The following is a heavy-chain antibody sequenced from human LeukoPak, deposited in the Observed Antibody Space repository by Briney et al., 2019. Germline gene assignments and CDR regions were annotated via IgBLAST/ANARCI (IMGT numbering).Heavy chain of an antibody. D-gene: IGHD5-24*01. CDR3: ARGPALEMATHGAFDI. CDR1: GGSVSSGSYY. J-gene: IGHJ3*02. CDR2: IYYSGST. V-gene: IGHV4-61*01. Sequence: PSETLSLTCTVSGGSVSSGSYYWRWIRQPPGTGLEWIGYIYYSGSTNYNPSLKSRVTISVDTSKNQFSLKLSSVTAADTAVYYCARGPALEMATHGAFDIWGQGTMVTVSS.